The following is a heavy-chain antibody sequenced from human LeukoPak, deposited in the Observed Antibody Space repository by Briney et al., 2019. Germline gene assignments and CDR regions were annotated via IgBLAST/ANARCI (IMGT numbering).Heavy chain of an antibody. D-gene: IGHD3-22*01. CDR2: INPNSGGT. J-gene: IGHJ4*02. Sequence: ASVKVSCKASGYTFTGYYMHWVRQAPGQGLEWMGWINPNSGGTNYAQKFQGRVTMTRDTSISTAYMELSRLRSDDTAVYYCARVYDSSGTTTDYWGQGTLVTVSS. CDR3: ARVYDSSGTTTDY. V-gene: IGHV1-2*02. CDR1: GYTFTGYY.